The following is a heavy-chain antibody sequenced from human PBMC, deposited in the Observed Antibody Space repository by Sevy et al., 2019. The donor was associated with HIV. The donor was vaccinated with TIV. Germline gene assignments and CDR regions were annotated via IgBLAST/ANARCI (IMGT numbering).Heavy chain of an antibody. J-gene: IGHJ5*02. CDR1: GYTFTGYY. CDR2: INPNSGGT. D-gene: IGHD1-26*01. V-gene: IGHV1-2*06. CDR3: ARDRKVGATIWFDP. Sequence: ASVKVSCKASGYTFTGYYMHWVRRAPGQGLEWMGRINPNSGGTNYAQKFQGRVTMTRDTSISTAYMELSRLRSDDTAVDYCARDRKVGATIWFDPWGQGTLVTVSS.